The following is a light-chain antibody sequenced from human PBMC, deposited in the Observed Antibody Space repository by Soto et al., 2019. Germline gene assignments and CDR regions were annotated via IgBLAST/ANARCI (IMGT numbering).Light chain of an antibody. CDR1: QSISRN. J-gene: IGKJ4*01. CDR2: GAS. V-gene: IGKV3-20*01. Sequence: IVLTQSPATLSVSPGERATLSCRASQSISRNLAWFQQKPGQAPSLLLFGASTRAAGIPDGVTGSGSGTDFTLTISRLGPEDFAVYYCQQYGSSLLTFGGGTRV. CDR3: QQYGSSLLT.